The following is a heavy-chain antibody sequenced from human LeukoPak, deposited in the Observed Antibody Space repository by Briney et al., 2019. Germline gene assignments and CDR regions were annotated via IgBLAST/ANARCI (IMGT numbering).Heavy chain of an antibody. CDR2: INPSGGST. V-gene: IGHV1-46*01. Sequence: ASVKVSCKASGYTFTGYYMHWVRQAPGQGLEWMGIINPSGGSTSYAQKFQGRVTMTRDTSTSTVYMELSSLRSEDTAVYYCARDEPLRGYSYAFWGQGTLVTVSS. J-gene: IGHJ4*02. CDR1: GYTFTGYY. D-gene: IGHD5-18*01. CDR3: ARDEPLRGYSYAF.